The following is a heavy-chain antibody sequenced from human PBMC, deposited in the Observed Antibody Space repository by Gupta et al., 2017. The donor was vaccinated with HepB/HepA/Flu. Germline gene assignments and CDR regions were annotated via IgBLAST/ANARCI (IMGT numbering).Heavy chain of an antibody. CDR3: AKDFHSRNYGGIDD. Sequence: EVQLVESGGGLVQPGRSLRLSCAASGFPFDDYAMHWVRQAPGKGLEWVSGINWNSGNIDYADSVKGRFTISRDNAKNSLYLQMNSLRADDSAFYYCAKDFHSRNYGGIDDWGQGTLVTVSS. D-gene: IGHD3-22*01. J-gene: IGHJ4*02. CDR2: INWNSGNI. CDR1: GFPFDDYA. V-gene: IGHV3-9*01.